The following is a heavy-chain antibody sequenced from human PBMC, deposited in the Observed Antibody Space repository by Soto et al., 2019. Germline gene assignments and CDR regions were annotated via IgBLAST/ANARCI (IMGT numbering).Heavy chain of an antibody. CDR2: IYSGGST. V-gene: IGHV3-53*01. CDR1: GLTDINKY. D-gene: IGHD5-12*01. CDR3: ARFFDGSYYYGMDV. J-gene: IGHJ6*02. Sequence: GRCMTASCAAFGLTDINKYMGWRGRVPGKGLEWVSVIYSGGSTYYADSVKGRFTISRDNSKNTLYLQMNSLRAEDTGVYYWARFFDGSYYYGMDVWGQGPTVTVSS.